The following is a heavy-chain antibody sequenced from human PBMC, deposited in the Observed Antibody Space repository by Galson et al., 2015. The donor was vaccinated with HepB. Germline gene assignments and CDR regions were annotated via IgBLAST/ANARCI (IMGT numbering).Heavy chain of an antibody. J-gene: IGHJ4*02. CDR1: GFTFGRYA. Sequence: SLRLSCAASGFTFGRYAMSWVRQAPGKGLEWVSTIGGSGYRTYYGDSVRGRFIISRDNSGNTLNLQMNSLRAEDTAVYYCAKPVDAAMVSVFNSWGRGTLVGVSS. D-gene: IGHD5-18*01. V-gene: IGHV3-23*01. CDR2: IGGSGYRT. CDR3: AKPVDAAMVSVFNS.